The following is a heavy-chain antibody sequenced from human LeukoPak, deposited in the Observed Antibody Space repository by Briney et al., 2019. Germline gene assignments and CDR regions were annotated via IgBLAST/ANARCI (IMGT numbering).Heavy chain of an antibody. CDR1: GFTFSDYY. J-gene: IGHJ4*02. V-gene: IGHV3-11*04. CDR3: ARDYLRYPPGNEYSSL. D-gene: IGHD6-6*01. Sequence: GGSLRLSCAASGFTFSDYYMSWIRQAPGKGLEWVSYISSSGSTIYYADSVKGRFTISRDNAKNSLYLQMNSLRAEDTAVYYCARDYLRYPPGNEYSSLWGQGTLVTVSS. CDR2: ISSSGSTI.